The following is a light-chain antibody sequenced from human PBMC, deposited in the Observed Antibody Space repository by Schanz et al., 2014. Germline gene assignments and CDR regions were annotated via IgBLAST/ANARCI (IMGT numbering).Light chain of an antibody. V-gene: IGLV2-14*03. CDR2: DVT. CDR1: TTDVGGYNY. CDR3: SSYTSTSTLFV. Sequence: QSALTQPASVSGSPGQSITISCAGTTTDVGGYNYVSWYQQHPGKAPKLIIYDVTNQPSGVSHRFSGSKSGNTASLTISGLQAEDEADYFCSSYTSTSTLFVFGSGTKLTVL. J-gene: IGLJ1*01.